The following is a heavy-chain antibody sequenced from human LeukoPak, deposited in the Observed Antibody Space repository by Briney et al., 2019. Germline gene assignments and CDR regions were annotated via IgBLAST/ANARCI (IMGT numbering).Heavy chain of an antibody. V-gene: IGHV3-23*01. Sequence: GGSLRLSCAASGFTFSSYGMSWVRQAPGKGLEWVSAISGSGGSTYYADSVKGRFTISRDNSKNTLYLQMNSLRAEDTAVYYCVKNPVRYYYGSGSYLFDYWGQGTLVTVSS. CDR2: ISGSGGST. D-gene: IGHD3-10*01. CDR1: GFTFSSYG. CDR3: VKNPVRYYYGSGSYLFDY. J-gene: IGHJ4*02.